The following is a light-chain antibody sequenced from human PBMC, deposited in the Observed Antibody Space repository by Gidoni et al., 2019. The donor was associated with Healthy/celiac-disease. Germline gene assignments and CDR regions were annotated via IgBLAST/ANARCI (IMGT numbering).Light chain of an antibody. CDR1: SSDVGRYNL. V-gene: IGLV2-23*02. CDR3: CSYAGSSNFVV. CDR2: EVS. J-gene: IGLJ2*01. Sequence: QSVLTLPSSVAWSPGQSINISCTGTSSDVGRYNLVSWYQQHPGKAPELMIYEVSKRPSGVSNRFSGSKSGNTASLTICGLQAEDEADYYCCSYAGSSNFVVFGGGTKLTVL.